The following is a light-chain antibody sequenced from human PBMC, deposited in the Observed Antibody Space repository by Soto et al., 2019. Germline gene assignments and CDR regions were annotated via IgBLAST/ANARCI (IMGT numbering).Light chain of an antibody. CDR2: GAS. V-gene: IGKV3-15*01. J-gene: IGKJ4*01. CDR3: QKYNNWPLT. Sequence: EIVMTQSPATLSVSPGERATLSCRASQSFSTNLAWYQQKPGQAPRLLIYGASTRATGIPVRFSGGGSGTQFTLTISSLQSEDFAVYYCQKYNNWPLTFGGGTKVEIK. CDR1: QSFSTN.